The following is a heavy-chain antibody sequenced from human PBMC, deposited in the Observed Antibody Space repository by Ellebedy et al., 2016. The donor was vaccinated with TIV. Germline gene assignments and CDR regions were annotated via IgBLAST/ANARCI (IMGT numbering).Heavy chain of an antibody. CDR3: ARDDGAGGWFDP. V-gene: IGHV4-59*12. Sequence: SETLSLTCTVSGGSISSYYWSWIRQPPGKGLEWIGYIYYSGTTYYNPSLKSRVTISVDTSKNQFSLKLSSVTAADTAVYYCARDDGAGGWFDPWGPGTLVTVSS. CDR2: IYYSGTT. CDR1: GGSISSYY. D-gene: IGHD3-10*01. J-gene: IGHJ5*02.